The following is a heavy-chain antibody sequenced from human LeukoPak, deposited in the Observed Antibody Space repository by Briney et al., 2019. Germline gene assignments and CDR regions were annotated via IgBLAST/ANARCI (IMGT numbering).Heavy chain of an antibody. CDR1: GASISSSIHY. V-gene: IGHV4-39*01. D-gene: IGHD1-26*01. Sequence: KPSETLSLTCTVSGASISSSIHYWSWFRQPPGKGLEWIGTLSSSGSTYYNPSLKSRVTISVDTSKNQFSLRQSSVTAADTAVYYCVRHVTGSSHDDWGQGTLVTVSS. J-gene: IGHJ4*02. CDR3: VRHVTGSSHDD. CDR2: LSSSGST.